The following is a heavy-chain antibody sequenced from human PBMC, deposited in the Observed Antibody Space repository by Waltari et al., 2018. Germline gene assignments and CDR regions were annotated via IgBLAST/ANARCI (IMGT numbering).Heavy chain of an antibody. V-gene: IGHV4-39*01. CDR1: GSSITNSNSY. D-gene: IGHD3-10*01. J-gene: IGHJ6*03. CDR3: ARNMESPYNAPYYFYYMDV. Sequence: QLQLQESGPGLVKPSETLSLTCSVSGSSITNSNSYWSWIRQPPGKGMEWIGSIYYRGSTYSSPSRKSRVTISLDTSKNQVSLKVSSVTVADTAIYFCARNMESPYNAPYYFYYMDVWGKGTTVTVSS. CDR2: IYYRGST.